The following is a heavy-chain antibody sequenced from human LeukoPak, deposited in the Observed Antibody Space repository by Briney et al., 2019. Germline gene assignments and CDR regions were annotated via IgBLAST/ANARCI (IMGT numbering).Heavy chain of an antibody. D-gene: IGHD3-22*01. CDR2: IFTNGNT. CDR3: AREGRAYDGSGYYYDS. CDR1: GASISNYY. V-gene: IGHV4-4*07. Sequence: SETLSLTCTVFGASISNYYGAWVRQPAGKGLEWIGRIFTNGNTDFNPSLKSRITMSVDPSKNQFYLKLTYVNAADTAVYYCAREGRAYDGSGYYYDSWGEGTLVTVSS. J-gene: IGHJ4*02.